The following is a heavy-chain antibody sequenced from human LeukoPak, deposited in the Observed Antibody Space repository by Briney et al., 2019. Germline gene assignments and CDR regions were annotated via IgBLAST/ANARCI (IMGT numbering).Heavy chain of an antibody. CDR2: IIPILGIA. CDR3: ARDSVVVTAIPIFDY. Sequence: ASVKVSCKASGGTFSSYAISWVRQAPGQGLEWMGGIIPILGIANYARKFQGRVTITADKSTSTAYMELSSLRSEDTAVYYCARDSVVVTAIPIFDYWGQGTLVTVSS. CDR1: GGTFSSYA. V-gene: IGHV1-69*10. D-gene: IGHD2-21*02. J-gene: IGHJ4*02.